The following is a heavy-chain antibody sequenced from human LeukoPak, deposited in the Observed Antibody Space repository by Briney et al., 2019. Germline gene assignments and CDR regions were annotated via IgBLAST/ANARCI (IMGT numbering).Heavy chain of an antibody. CDR3: AKGQTGKREFGWFDP. Sequence: GGSLRLSCAASGFTFSSYAMTWVRQAPGKGLEWVSAISGSGGITYVAGSVKGRFTISRDNSKNTLYLQMNGLRAEDTAVYYCAKGQTGKREFGWFDPGGRGILVTVSS. V-gene: IGHV3-23*01. D-gene: IGHD1-1*01. J-gene: IGHJ5*02. CDR1: GFTFSSYA. CDR2: ISGSGGIT.